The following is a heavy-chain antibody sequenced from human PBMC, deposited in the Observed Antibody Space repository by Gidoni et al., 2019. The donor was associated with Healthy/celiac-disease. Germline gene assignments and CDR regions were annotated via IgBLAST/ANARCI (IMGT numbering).Heavy chain of an antibody. CDR3: ARDESAVIYYDSSTPSFDY. CDR1: GYTLTSYG. CDR2: LRAYYCNT. J-gene: IGHJ4*02. Sequence: QVQLVQSGAEVKKPGAAVKVSCKASGYTLTSYGISWVRQAPGQGLEWMGWLRAYYCNTNYAQKLQGRVTMTTDTSTSTAYMELRSLRSDDTAVYYCARDESAVIYYDSSTPSFDYWGQGTLVTVSS. V-gene: IGHV1-18*01. D-gene: IGHD3-22*01.